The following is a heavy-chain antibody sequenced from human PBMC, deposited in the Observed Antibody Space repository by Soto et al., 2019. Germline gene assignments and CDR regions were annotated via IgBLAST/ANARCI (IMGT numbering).Heavy chain of an antibody. V-gene: IGHV3-74*01. Sequence: EEQLAESGGGLVQPGGSLRLSCAASGFTFSTYWMHWVRQAPGKGLVWVSRLNGDGTSTSYADSVKGRFTISRDNAKNTLHLQMNSLRAEDTAVYYCARAPLTMVRGVIITGAFDIWGHGTGVTVSS. D-gene: IGHD3-10*01. J-gene: IGHJ3*02. CDR3: ARAPLTMVRGVIITGAFDI. CDR1: GFTFSTYW. CDR2: LNGDGTST.